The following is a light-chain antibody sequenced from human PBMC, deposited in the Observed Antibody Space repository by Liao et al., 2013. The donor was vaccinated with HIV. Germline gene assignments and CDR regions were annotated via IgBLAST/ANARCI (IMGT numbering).Light chain of an antibody. J-gene: IGLJ2*01. CDR2: QDD. Sequence: SYELTQPPSVSVSPGQTASVTCSGHRLGDKFACWYQQKPGQSPLLVMYQDDKRPSGIPERFSGSNSGNTATLTISGTQATDEADYFCQAWDSSADVVFGGGTKLTVL. CDR3: QAWDSSADVV. CDR1: RLGDKF. V-gene: IGLV3-1*01.